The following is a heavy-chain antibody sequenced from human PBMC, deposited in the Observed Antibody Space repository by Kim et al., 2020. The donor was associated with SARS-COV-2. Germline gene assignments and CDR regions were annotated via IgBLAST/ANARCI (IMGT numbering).Heavy chain of an antibody. CDR3: ARDPLPITMVRMYGMDV. D-gene: IGHD3-10*01. CDR1: GFTFSDYY. Sequence: GGSLRLSCAASGFTFSDYYMSWIRQAPGKGLEWVSYISSSGSTIYYADSVKGRFTISRDNAKNSLYLQMNSLRAEDTAVYYCARDPLPITMVRMYGMDVWGQGTTVTVSS. J-gene: IGHJ6*02. V-gene: IGHV3-11*04. CDR2: ISSSGSTI.